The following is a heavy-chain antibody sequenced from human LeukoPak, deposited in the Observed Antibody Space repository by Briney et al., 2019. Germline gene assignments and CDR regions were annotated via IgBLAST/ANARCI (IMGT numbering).Heavy chain of an antibody. CDR3: AGASNRNSINFDY. CDR2: INGDGSTS. CDR1: GFTFSSYW. V-gene: IGHV3-74*01. D-gene: IGHD1-1*01. Sequence: GGSLRLSCAASGFTFSSYWMHWVRQAPGKGLVWVSRINGDGSTSNYADSVKGRFTISRDNAKNTLYLQMNSLRAEDTAVYYCAGASNRNSINFDYWGQGTLVTVSS. J-gene: IGHJ4*02.